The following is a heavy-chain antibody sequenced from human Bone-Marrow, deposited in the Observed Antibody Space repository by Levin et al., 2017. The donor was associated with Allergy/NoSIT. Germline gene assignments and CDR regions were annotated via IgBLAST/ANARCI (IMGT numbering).Heavy chain of an antibody. Sequence: LSLTCAASGFTFSSYAMNWVRQAPGKGLEWVSGIFGSGGSTSYADSVKGRFAISRDNLKNTLYLQMSSLRAEDTAVYYCAKATVGATRGEFDSWGQGTLVTVSS. J-gene: IGHJ4*02. D-gene: IGHD1-26*01. CDR3: AKATVGATRGEFDS. CDR1: GFTFSSYA. CDR2: IFGSGGST. V-gene: IGHV3-23*01.